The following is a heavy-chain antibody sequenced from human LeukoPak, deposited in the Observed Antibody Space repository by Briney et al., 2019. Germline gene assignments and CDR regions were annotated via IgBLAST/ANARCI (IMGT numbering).Heavy chain of an antibody. J-gene: IGHJ5*02. Sequence: SETLSLTCTVSGGSISSISYYWGWIRQPPGKGLEWIGTVYYSETYYNPSLKSRVTISADTSKNQFSLNLSSVTAADTAVYYCATSGATTVTTWGGSWFDPWGQGTLVTVSS. D-gene: IGHD4-17*01. CDR3: ATSGATTVTTWGGSWFDP. V-gene: IGHV4-39*07. CDR1: GGSISSISYY. CDR2: VYYSET.